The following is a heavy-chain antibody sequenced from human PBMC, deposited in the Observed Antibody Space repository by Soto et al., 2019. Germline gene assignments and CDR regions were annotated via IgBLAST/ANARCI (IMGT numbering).Heavy chain of an antibody. D-gene: IGHD3-3*01. J-gene: IGHJ5*02. Sequence: EVQLVESGGGLVKPGGSLRLSCAASGFTFSSYSMNWVRQAPGKGLEWVSSISSSSSYIYYADSVKGRFTISRDNAKNSLYLQMNSLRAEDTAVYYCARGSNYDFWSGYSQGNWFDPWGQGTLVTVSS. CDR1: GFTFSSYS. V-gene: IGHV3-21*01. CDR2: ISSSSSYI. CDR3: ARGSNYDFWSGYSQGNWFDP.